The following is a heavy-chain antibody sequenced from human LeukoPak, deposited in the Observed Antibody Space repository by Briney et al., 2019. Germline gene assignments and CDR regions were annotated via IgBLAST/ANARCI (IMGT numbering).Heavy chain of an antibody. CDR3: ARDGVSLDC. CDR1: RYTFTGYY. J-gene: IGHJ4*02. CDR2: ISSKRGGT. V-gene: IGHV1-2*02. Sequence: AGVKVSCMSSRYTFTGYYIHGVRQARGKGVECMGWISSKRGGTHYAQKLSGRVTMTSDTSTSTVYMELSRLRSDDTAVYYCARDGVSLDCWGQGTLVTVSS. D-gene: IGHD2-8*01.